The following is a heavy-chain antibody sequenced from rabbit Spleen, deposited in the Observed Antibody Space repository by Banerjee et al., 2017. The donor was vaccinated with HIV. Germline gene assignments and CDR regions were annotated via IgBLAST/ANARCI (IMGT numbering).Heavy chain of an antibody. CDR1: GVSFSGDSFSGDSY. J-gene: IGHJ4*01. Sequence: QSLEESGGDLVKPGASLTLTCIASGVSFSGDSFSGDSYMCWVRQAPGKGLEWIVCIDTGSSGFTSFASWAKGRFTISKTSSTTVTLQVTSLAAADTATYFCARDLSGAVGWNSGSYAFNLWGQGTLVTVS. D-gene: IGHD1-1*01. V-gene: IGHV1S40*01. CDR2: IDTGSSGFT. CDR3: ARDLSGAVGWNSGSYAFNL.